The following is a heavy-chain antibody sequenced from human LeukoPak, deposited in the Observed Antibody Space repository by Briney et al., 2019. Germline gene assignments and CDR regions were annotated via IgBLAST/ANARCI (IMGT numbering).Heavy chain of an antibody. D-gene: IGHD4-17*01. CDR1: GGTFSSYT. V-gene: IGHV1-69*04. Sequence: SVKVSCKASGGTFSSYTISWVRQAPGQGLEWMGRIIPILGIANYAQKFQGRVTITADKSTSTAYMELSSLRSEDTAVYYCARDPANGDYDDHWGQGTLVTVSS. J-gene: IGHJ5*02. CDR2: IIPILGIA. CDR3: ARDPANGDYDDH.